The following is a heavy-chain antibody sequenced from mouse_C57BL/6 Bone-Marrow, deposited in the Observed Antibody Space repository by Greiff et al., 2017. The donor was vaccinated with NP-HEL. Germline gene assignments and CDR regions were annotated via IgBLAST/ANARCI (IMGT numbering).Heavy chain of an antibody. CDR3: ASFDGYYGAY. V-gene: IGHV5-17*01. J-gene: IGHJ3*01. CDR2: LSSGSSTI. CDR1: GFTFSDYG. D-gene: IGHD2-3*01. Sequence: EVQLQQSGGGLVKPGGSLKLSCAASGFTFSDYGMHWVRQAPEKGLEWVAYLSSGSSTIYYADTVKGRFTISRDNAKNTLFLQMTSLRSEDTAMYYCASFDGYYGAYWGQGTLVTVSA.